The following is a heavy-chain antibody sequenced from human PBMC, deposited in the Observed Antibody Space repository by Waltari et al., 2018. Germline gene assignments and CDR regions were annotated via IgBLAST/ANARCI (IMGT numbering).Heavy chain of an antibody. V-gene: IGHV1-24*01. Sequence: QVQLVQSGAEVKKPGASVKVSCKVSGYTLTELSMHWVRQAPGKGLEWMGGFDPEDGETIYAQKFQGRVTMTEDTSTDTAYMELSSLRSEDTAVYYCATDLHVGLRFLEWSQSYGMDVWGQGTTVTVSS. CDR3: ATDLHVGLRFLEWSQSYGMDV. J-gene: IGHJ6*02. D-gene: IGHD3-3*01. CDR2: FDPEDGET. CDR1: GYTLTELS.